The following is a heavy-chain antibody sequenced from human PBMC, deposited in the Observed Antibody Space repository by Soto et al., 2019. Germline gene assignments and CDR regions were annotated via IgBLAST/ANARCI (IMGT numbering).Heavy chain of an antibody. CDR2: ISYDGGAK. D-gene: IGHD3-10*01. Sequence: GGSLRLSCAASGFTLSNYAMRWVRQAPGKGLEWVAVISYDGGAKYYADSVKGRFTISRDTSKNTLFLQMNSLRAEDTAVYYCATRGMQLWTAFDYWGQGTLVTVSS. CDR1: GFTLSNYA. V-gene: IGHV3-30-3*01. J-gene: IGHJ4*02. CDR3: ATRGMQLWTAFDY.